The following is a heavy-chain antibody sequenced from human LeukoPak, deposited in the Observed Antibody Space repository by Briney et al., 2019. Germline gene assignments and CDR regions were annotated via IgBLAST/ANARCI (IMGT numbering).Heavy chain of an antibody. CDR3: AKDRDSVYYYDSSGYYYFDY. Sequence: GGSLRLSCAASGFTFSSYGMHWVRQAPGKGLEWVAFIRYDGSNKYYADSVEGRFTISRDNSKNTLYLQMNSLRAEDTAVYYCAKDRDSVYYYDSSGYYYFDYWGQGTLVTVSS. V-gene: IGHV3-30*02. CDR2: IRYDGSNK. D-gene: IGHD3-22*01. J-gene: IGHJ4*02. CDR1: GFTFSSYG.